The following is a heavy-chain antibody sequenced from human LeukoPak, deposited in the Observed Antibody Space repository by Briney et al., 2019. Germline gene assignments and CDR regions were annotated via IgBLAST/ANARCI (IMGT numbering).Heavy chain of an antibody. CDR1: GYTFTIYG. V-gene: IGHV1-18*01. J-gene: IGHJ5*02. D-gene: IGHD3-3*01. CDR2: ISAYNGNT. Sequence: ASVKVSFKASGYTFTIYGISWVRQAPGQGLEWMGWISAYNGNTNYAQKLQGRVTMTTDTSTSTAYMELRSLRSDDTAVYYCARAHYDFWSGSHSRFDPWGQGTLVTVSS. CDR3: ARAHYDFWSGSHSRFDP.